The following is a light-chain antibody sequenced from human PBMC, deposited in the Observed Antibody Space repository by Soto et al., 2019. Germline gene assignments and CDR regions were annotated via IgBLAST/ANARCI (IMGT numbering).Light chain of an antibody. V-gene: IGKV1-33*01. CDR3: QQYDVLPRA. J-gene: IGKJ3*01. Sequence: DIQMTQSPSSLSASVGDSVTITCQASQDIKKYLNWYQQKPGKVPKLLIYGASKLEAGFSLRFSGSGSGTSFTFTISSVQSEDFATYYCQQYDVLPRAFGPGTKLDI. CDR2: GAS. CDR1: QDIKKY.